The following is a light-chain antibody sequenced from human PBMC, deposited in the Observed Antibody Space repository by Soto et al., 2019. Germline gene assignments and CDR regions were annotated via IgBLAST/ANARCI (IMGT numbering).Light chain of an antibody. Sequence: QSVLTQPPSVSAAPGQKVTISCSGSSSNIGNNYVSWYQQLPGTAPKLLIYENNKRPSGIPDRLSGSKSGTSATLGITGLPTGDEADYYCGTWDSSLSARFGGGTKLTVL. CDR1: SSNIGNNY. J-gene: IGLJ2*01. V-gene: IGLV1-51*02. CDR2: ENN. CDR3: GTWDSSLSAR.